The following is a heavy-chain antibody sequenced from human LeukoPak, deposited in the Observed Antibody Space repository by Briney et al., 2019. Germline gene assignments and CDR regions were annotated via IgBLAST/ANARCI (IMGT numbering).Heavy chain of an antibody. CDR3: AKIERPEEPAPGGFNWFAP. D-gene: IGHD2-8*02. J-gene: IGHJ5*02. Sequence: PGGSLRLSCAASGFTFSSYAMSWVRQAPGKGLEWVSAISGSGGSSYYAYSVKGRFTISRDNSKNTLYLQMNSLRAEDTAVYYCAKIERPEEPAPGGFNWFAPWGKGTLVTVSS. CDR2: ISGSGGSS. CDR1: GFTFSSYA. V-gene: IGHV3-23*01.